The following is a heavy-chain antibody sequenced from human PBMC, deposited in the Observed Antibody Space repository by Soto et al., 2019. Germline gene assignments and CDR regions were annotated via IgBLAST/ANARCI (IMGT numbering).Heavy chain of an antibody. D-gene: IGHD5-18*01. J-gene: IGHJ6*02. CDR2: IIPIFGTA. CDR1: GGTFSSYA. V-gene: IGHV1-69*12. CDR3: ARGVRARQDIYGSPLANYYYYGMDV. Sequence: QVQLVQSGAEVKKPGSSVKVSCKASGGTFSSYAISWVRQAPGQGLEWMGGIIPIFGTANYAQKFQGRVTITADASTSTAYMELSSLRSEDTAVYYCARGVRARQDIYGSPLANYYYYGMDVWGQGTTVTVSS.